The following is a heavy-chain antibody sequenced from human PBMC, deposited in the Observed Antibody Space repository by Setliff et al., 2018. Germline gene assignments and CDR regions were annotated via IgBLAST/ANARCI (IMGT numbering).Heavy chain of an antibody. D-gene: IGHD6-13*01. V-gene: IGHV1-46*01. Sequence: ASVKVSCKASGYRFTGYYMHWVRQAPGQGLEWMGIIHTGGGSASYAQKFQGRVTMTSDTSTSTVYMEVNSVTSDDTAIYYCARGGMAAAGRKGVFEYWGQGTVVTVSS. CDR3: ARGGMAAAGRKGVFEY. J-gene: IGHJ4*02. CDR1: GYRFTGYY. CDR2: IHTGGGSA.